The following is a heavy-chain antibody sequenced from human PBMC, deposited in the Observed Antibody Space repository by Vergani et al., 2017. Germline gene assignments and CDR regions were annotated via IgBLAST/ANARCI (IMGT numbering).Heavy chain of an antibody. CDR1: GFTFSSYW. CDR3: ARALGMEYQLPLQFDY. J-gene: IGHJ4*02. Sequence: EVQLVESGGGLVQPGGSLRLSCAASGFTFSSYWMSWVRQAPGKGLEWVANIKQDGSEKYYVDSVKGRFTISRDNAKNSLYLQMNSLRAEDTAVYYCARALGMEYQLPLQFDYWGQGTLVTVSS. V-gene: IGHV3-7*03. CDR2: IKQDGSEK. D-gene: IGHD2-2*01.